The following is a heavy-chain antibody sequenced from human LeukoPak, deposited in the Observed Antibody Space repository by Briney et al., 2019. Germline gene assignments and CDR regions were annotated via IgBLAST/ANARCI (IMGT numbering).Heavy chain of an antibody. J-gene: IGHJ5*02. CDR1: GYIFTSYW. CDR3: ACREFYSPWPGP. CDR2: IYPGDSRT. D-gene: IGHD5-18*01. V-gene: IGHV5-51*01. Sequence: GESLKISCKGSGYIFTSYWIGWVRQPPGKGLEWMGVIYPGDSRTRYNPSFEGQVTISADKSINTAHLQWSSLKASDTAMYYCACREFYSPWPGPWGQGTLVTVSS.